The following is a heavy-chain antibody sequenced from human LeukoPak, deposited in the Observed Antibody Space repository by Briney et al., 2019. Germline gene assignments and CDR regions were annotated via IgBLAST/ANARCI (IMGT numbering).Heavy chain of an antibody. CDR3: AKDPYGTRYFDY. CDR2: ISSSGGST. D-gene: IGHD2-2*01. Sequence: GGSLRLSCAASGFTFATYAMNWVRQAAGKGLEWVSAISSSGGSTYYADSVKGRFTISRDNSKNTVYLQMNSLKAEDTAVYYCAKDPYGTRYFDYWGQGTLVTVSS. CDR1: GFTFATYA. V-gene: IGHV3-23*01. J-gene: IGHJ4*02.